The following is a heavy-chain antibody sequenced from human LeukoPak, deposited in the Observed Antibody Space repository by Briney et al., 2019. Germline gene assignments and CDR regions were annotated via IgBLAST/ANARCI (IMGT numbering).Heavy chain of an antibody. J-gene: IGHJ5*02. Sequence: SETLSLTCTVSGGSISTYYWTWIRQPAGKGLEWIGHIYISGTTNYSPSLKSRAAMSVDTSKNQFSLKLSSVSAADTAVYYCARERTSCTNGVCRTPRWFDPWGQGILVTVSS. V-gene: IGHV4-4*07. CDR3: ARERTSCTNGVCRTPRWFDP. D-gene: IGHD2-8*01. CDR1: GGSISTYY. CDR2: IYISGTT.